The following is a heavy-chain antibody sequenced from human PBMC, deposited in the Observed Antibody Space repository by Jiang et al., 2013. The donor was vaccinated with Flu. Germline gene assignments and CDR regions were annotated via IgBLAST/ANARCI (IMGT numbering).Heavy chain of an antibody. V-gene: IGHV4-59*01. CDR1: GDSISPWY. CDR2: IYYNGNT. D-gene: IGHD5-24*01. CDR3: ARYRRDGSLYYIDY. J-gene: IGHJ4*02. Sequence: GSGLVKPSETLSLTCTVSGDSISPWYWSWIRQSPGMGLEWIGYIYYNGNTHYNPSLTSRVTMSVDTSKNQFSLRLSSVTTADTAVYYCARYRRDGSLYYIDYWGQGTLVTVSS.